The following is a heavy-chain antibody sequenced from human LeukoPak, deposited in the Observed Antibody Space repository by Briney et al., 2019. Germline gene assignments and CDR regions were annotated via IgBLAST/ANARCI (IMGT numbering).Heavy chain of an antibody. CDR1: GGSISSDY. D-gene: IGHD3-22*01. V-gene: IGHV4-59*01. Sequence: PSETLSLTCTVSGGSISSDYWSCIRQPPRKRLGWGWYIYYSGSTNYNPSLKSLVTISVDTSKNKCSLKLSSVTPADTAVYSCARRPITYYYDSSGYYFDYWGQGTLVTVSS. J-gene: IGHJ4*02. CDR2: IYYSGST. CDR3: ARRPITYYYDSSGYYFDY.